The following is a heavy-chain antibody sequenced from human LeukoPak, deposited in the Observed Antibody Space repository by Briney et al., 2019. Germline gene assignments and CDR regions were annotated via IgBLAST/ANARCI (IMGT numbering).Heavy chain of an antibody. J-gene: IGHJ4*02. Sequence: GGSLRLSCAASGFTFSSYSMNWVRQAPGKGLEWVAVISYDGSNKYYADSVKGRFTISRDNSKNTLYLQMNSLRAEDTAVYYCARVLGYSYDPLDYWGQGTLVTVSS. D-gene: IGHD5-18*01. V-gene: IGHV3-30*03. CDR3: ARVLGYSYDPLDY. CDR1: GFTFSSYS. CDR2: ISYDGSNK.